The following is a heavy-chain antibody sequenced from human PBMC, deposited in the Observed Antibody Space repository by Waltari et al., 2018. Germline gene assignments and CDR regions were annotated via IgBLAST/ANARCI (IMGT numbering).Heavy chain of an antibody. J-gene: IGHJ6*02. CDR1: GGSISSSTYY. D-gene: IGHD1-26*01. CDR2: INYSGST. V-gene: IGHV4-39*07. CDR3: AHHRVGATPLEYDMDV. Sequence: QLQLQESGPGLVKPSETLSLTCTVSGGSISSSTYYWGWIRQPPGKGLEWIGSINYSGSTYYNPSLKSRVTISVDTSKKQVSLKLSSVTAADTAVYYCAHHRVGATPLEYDMDVWGQGTTVTVSS.